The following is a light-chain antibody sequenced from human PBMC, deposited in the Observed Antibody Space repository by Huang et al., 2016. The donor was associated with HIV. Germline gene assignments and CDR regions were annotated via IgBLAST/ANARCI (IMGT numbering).Light chain of an antibody. CDR2: GAS. Sequence: EIVMTQSPATLSVSPGERAILLCRASQNIDTNVAWYQQKTGQAPRLLSFGASTRATGSAPRFTGGGSETEFTLTINSVQSEDVAMYYCHQYNDWPPWTFGQGTRVEI. J-gene: IGKJ1*01. CDR3: HQYNDWPPWT. V-gene: IGKV3-15*01. CDR1: QNIDTN.